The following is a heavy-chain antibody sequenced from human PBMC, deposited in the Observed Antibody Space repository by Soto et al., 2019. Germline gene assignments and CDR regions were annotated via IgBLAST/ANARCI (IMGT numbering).Heavy chain of an antibody. CDR2: INPNSGNI. CDR3: ARGRASGSYYLLDY. CDR1: GNTFTSYD. D-gene: IGHD3-10*01. Sequence: ASVKVSCKASGNTFTSYDINWVRQATGHGLEWMGWINPNSGNIGYAQKFQGRVTMTRDTAIRTAYMEVSRLRSDDTAVYYCARGRASGSYYLLDYWVQGTLVTVSS. V-gene: IGHV1-8*01. J-gene: IGHJ4*02.